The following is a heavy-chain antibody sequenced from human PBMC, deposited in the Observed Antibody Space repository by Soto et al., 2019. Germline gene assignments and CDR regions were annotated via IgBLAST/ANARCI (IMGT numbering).Heavy chain of an antibody. D-gene: IGHD6-19*01. V-gene: IGHV4-31*03. CDR3: ARSSVAGAGYFQH. CDR2: IYYSGST. J-gene: IGHJ1*01. Sequence: QVPLQESGPGLVKPSQTLSLTCTVSGGSVSGGVYSWNWIRQQPEKGLEWIGYIYYSGSTYYNPSLRSRVTISADTSKNQFSLKLSSVTVADTAVYYCARSSVAGAGYFQHWGQGTQVIVS. CDR1: GGSVSGGVYS.